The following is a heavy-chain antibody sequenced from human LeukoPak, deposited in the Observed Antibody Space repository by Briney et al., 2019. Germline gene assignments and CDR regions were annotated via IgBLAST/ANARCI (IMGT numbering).Heavy chain of an antibody. J-gene: IGHJ6*03. CDR2: ISGSGGST. Sequence: GGSLRLSCAASGFTFSSFAMSWVRQAPGKGLEWVSAISGSGGSTYYADSVKGRFTISRDNSKNTLFLQMNSLRDEDTAVYYCAKNIRQLGNYYYYMDVWGKGTTVTVSS. V-gene: IGHV3-23*01. D-gene: IGHD7-27*01. CDR3: AKNIRQLGNYYYYMDV. CDR1: GFTFSSFA.